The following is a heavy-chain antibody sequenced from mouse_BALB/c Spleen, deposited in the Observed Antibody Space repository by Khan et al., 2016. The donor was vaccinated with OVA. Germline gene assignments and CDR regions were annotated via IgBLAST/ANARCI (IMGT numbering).Heavy chain of an antibody. CDR1: GFTFSSYG. V-gene: IGHV5-6-3*01. CDR2: IISNGGST. Sequence: EVELVESGGGLVQPGGSLKLSCAASGFTFSSYGMSWVRQTLDKRLELVATIISNGGSTYYPDSVKGRFTISRDNAKNTLYLQMSSLKSEDTAMYYCAKMARTINWGQGTTLTVSS. J-gene: IGHJ2*01. CDR3: AKMARTIN.